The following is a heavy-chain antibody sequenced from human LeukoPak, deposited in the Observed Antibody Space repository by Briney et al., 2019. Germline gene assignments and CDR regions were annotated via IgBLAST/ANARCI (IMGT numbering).Heavy chain of an antibody. Sequence: GGSLRLSCAASGFTFSSYSMNWVRQAPGKGLELVASISRSSSYIYYADSVKGRFTISRDNAKNSLYLQMNSLRAEDTAVYYCARLPYDILTGRDYYMDVWGKGTTVTVSS. V-gene: IGHV3-21*01. CDR3: ARLPYDILTGRDYYMDV. J-gene: IGHJ6*03. CDR2: ISRSSSYI. CDR1: GFTFSSYS. D-gene: IGHD3-9*01.